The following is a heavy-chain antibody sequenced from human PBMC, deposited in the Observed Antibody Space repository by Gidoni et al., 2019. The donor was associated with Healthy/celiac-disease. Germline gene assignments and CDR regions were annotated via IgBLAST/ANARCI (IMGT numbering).Heavy chain of an antibody. Sequence: EVQLVESGGGWIQPGGSLRLSCAASGFTVSSNYMSWVRQAPGKGLEWVSVIYSGGSTYYADSVQGRFTISRDNSKNTLYLQMNSLRAEDTAVYYCARGVYDFSWFDPWGQGTLVTVSS. CDR3: ARGVYDFSWFDP. CDR2: IYSGGST. D-gene: IGHD3-3*01. CDR1: GFTVSSNY. V-gene: IGHV3-53*01. J-gene: IGHJ5*02.